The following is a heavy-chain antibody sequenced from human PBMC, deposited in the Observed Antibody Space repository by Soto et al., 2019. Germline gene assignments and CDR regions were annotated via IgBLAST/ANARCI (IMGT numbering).Heavy chain of an antibody. V-gene: IGHV3-23*01. CDR1: GFTFNSHA. Sequence: GGSLRLSCAASGFTFNSHAMNWVRLAPGKGLDWVSAINAGGGSTYYADSVRGRFTISRDNSKNTLFLQMNSLRAEDTAVYYCAKGMTTVTTLNFNYWGLGTLVTVSS. D-gene: IGHD4-17*01. CDR2: INAGGGST. CDR3: AKGMTTVTTLNFNY. J-gene: IGHJ4*02.